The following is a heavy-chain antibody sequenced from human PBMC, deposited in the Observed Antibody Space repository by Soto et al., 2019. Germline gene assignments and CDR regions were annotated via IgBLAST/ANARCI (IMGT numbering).Heavy chain of an antibody. CDR3: GKCRLAARIGRYEV. Sequence: EVQLVESGGGSVQPGRALRLSCAGSGFVFKDYALHWVRQDPGKGLEWVSGISWSGIVFDYSDSGRGRFTISRDNSEKSMFQQMDTMRAEDAVLYFWGKCRLAARIGRYEVWSQGTPVTVSS. J-gene: IGHJ6*02. D-gene: IGHD2-15*01. V-gene: IGHV3-9*01. CDR2: ISWSGIVF. CDR1: GFVFKDYA.